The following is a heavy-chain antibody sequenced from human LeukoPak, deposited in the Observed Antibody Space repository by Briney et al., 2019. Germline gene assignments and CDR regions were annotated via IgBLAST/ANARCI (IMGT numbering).Heavy chain of an antibody. J-gene: IGHJ6*03. CDR1: GASINSYY. CDR2: IYTSGST. V-gene: IGHV4-4*07. Sequence: PSETLSLTCTVSGASINSYYWTWIRQPAGKGLEWIGRIYTSGSTNYNPSLKSRVTMSVNTSKNQFSLKLSSVTAADTAVYYCARGHGGYDLDYYYYYMDVWGKGTTVTISS. CDR3: ARGHGGYDLDYYYYYMDV. D-gene: IGHD5-12*01.